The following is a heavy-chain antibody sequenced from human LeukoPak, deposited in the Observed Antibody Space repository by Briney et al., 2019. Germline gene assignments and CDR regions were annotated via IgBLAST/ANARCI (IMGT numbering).Heavy chain of an antibody. CDR1: GFTLSSYN. J-gene: IGHJ3*02. CDR3: ARVRDYGGNSDAFDI. V-gene: IGHV3-21*01. D-gene: IGHD4-23*01. CDR2: ISSSSIYI. Sequence: GGSLRLSCAASGFTLSSYNMKWVRQAPGKGLEWVSSISSSSIYIYYADSVKGRFTISRDNAKNSLYLQMNSLRAEDTAVYYCARVRDYGGNSDAFDIWGQGTMVTVSS.